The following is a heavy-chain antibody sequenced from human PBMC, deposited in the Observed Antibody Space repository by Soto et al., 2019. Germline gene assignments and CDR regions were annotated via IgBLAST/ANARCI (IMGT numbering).Heavy chain of an antibody. CDR1: GFTFSSYG. V-gene: IGHV3-33*01. Sequence: PGGSLRLSCAASGFTFSSYGMHWVRQVPGKGLEWVAVIWYDGSNKYYADSVKGRFTISRDNSKNTLYLQMNSLRAEDTAVYYCARDLEVYCSGGSCCERNNIDYWGQGTLVTVSS. D-gene: IGHD2-15*01. CDR3: ARDLEVYCSGGSCCERNNIDY. J-gene: IGHJ4*02. CDR2: IWYDGSNK.